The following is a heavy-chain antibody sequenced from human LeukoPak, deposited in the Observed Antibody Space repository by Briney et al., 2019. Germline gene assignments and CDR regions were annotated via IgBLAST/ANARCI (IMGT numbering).Heavy chain of an antibody. CDR1: GGSISSYY. Sequence: SETLSLTCTVSGGSISSYYWSWIRQPPGKGLEWIGYIYYSGSTNYNPSLKSRVTISVDTSKNQFSLKLSSVTAADTAVYYCASITVAGIRSGGDYWGQGTLVTVPS. J-gene: IGHJ4*02. D-gene: IGHD6-19*01. CDR2: IYYSGST. CDR3: ASITVAGIRSGGDY. V-gene: IGHV4-59*08.